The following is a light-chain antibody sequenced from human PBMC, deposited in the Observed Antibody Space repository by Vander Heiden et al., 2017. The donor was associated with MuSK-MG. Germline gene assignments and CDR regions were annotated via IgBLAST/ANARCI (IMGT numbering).Light chain of an antibody. Sequence: QSALTQPASVSGSPGPSLTISCTATSSDVAGYNYVSWYQQRPGTAPKLVFYVVSSRPAGVANGCSGSKSGSTAALTPSGLQAEEEADYYCSSHTSSSTSGVFGGGTKLTVL. CDR2: VVS. V-gene: IGLV2-14*01. CDR3: SSHTSSSTSGV. J-gene: IGLJ2*01. CDR1: SSDVAGYNY.